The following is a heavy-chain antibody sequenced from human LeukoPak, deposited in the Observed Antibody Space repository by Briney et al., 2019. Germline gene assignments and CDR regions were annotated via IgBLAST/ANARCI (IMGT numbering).Heavy chain of an antibody. V-gene: IGHV3-23*01. CDR1: GFTFSNYA. Sequence: GGSLRLSXAASGFTFSNYATSWVRQAPGKGLEWVSSISASGGSTYFADSVMGRFRISRDNSKDTLYLQMNSLRAEDTAIYYCAKGGGASVSSYCTSITCRRFDPWGQGTLVTVSS. CDR2: ISASGGST. J-gene: IGHJ5*02. CDR3: AKGGGASVSSYCTSITCRRFDP. D-gene: IGHD2-2*01.